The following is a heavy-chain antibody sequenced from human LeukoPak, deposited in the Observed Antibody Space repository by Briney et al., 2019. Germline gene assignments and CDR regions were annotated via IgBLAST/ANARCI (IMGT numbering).Heavy chain of an antibody. CDR2: IIPIFGTA. CDR3: ATDTRIAVAGPYYYYGMDV. D-gene: IGHD6-19*01. V-gene: IGHV1-69*05. Sequence: ASVKVSCKASGGTFSSYAISWVRQAPGQGLEWMGGIIPIFGTANYAQKFQGRVTITTDESTSTAYMELSSLRSEDTAVYYCATDTRIAVAGPYYYYGMDVWGQGTTVTVSS. CDR1: GGTFSSYA. J-gene: IGHJ6*02.